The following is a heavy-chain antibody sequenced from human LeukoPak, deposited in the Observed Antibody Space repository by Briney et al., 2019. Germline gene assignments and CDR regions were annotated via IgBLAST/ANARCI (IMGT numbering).Heavy chain of an antibody. D-gene: IGHD6-19*01. CDR2: IIPIFGTA. CDR1: GGTFSSYA. J-gene: IGHJ4*02. V-gene: IGHV1-69*13. CDR3: ARGAAVADFAFDY. Sequence: SVKVSCKASGGTFSSYAISWVRQAPGQGLEWMGEIIPIFGTANYAQKFQGRVTITADESTSTAYMELSSLRSEDTAVYYCARGAAVADFAFDYWGQGTLVTVSS.